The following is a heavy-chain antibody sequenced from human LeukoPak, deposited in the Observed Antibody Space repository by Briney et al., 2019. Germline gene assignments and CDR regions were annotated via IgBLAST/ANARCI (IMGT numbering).Heavy chain of an antibody. V-gene: IGHV1-8*01. D-gene: IGHD5-24*01. CDR1: GYTFTSYD. J-gene: IGHJ5*02. Sequence: GASVTVSCKASGYTFTSYDINWVRQATGQGLEWMGWMNPNSGNTGYAQKFQGRVTMTRNTSISTAYMELSSLRSEDTAVYYCARAIGWLQPWFDPWGQGTLVTVSS. CDR3: ARAIGWLQPWFDP. CDR2: MNPNSGNT.